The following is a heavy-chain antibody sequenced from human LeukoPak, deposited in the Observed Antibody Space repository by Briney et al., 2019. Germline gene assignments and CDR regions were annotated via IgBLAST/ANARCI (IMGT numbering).Heavy chain of an antibody. Sequence: PGGSLRLSCAASGFILNDYGMHWVRQAPGKGLGWVADIWFDKNQHFADSVKGRIAISRDNSKNTVYLQINSLRAEDTAVYYCARDRHCVNGVCHSPPGMDVWGQGTTVTVSS. D-gene: IGHD2-8*01. CDR2: IWFDKNQ. CDR3: ARDRHCVNGVCHSPPGMDV. V-gene: IGHV3-33*01. J-gene: IGHJ6*02. CDR1: GFILNDYG.